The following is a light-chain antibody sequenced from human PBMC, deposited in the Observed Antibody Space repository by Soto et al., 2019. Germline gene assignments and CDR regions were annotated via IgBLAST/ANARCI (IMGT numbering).Light chain of an antibody. CDR3: QSADTSGTYAHVV. CDR1: ALPKHF. CDR2: EDS. V-gene: IGLV3-25*03. Sequence: SYELTQPPSVSVSPGQTARITCSGDALPKHFACWYQQRPGQAPVLVMYEDSERPSGIPERFSGSSSGTTVTLTISGVQAEDEADYYCQSADTSGTYAHVVFGGGTKLTVL. J-gene: IGLJ2*01.